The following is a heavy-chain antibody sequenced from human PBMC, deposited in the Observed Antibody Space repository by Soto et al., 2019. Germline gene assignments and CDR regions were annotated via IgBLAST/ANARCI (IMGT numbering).Heavy chain of an antibody. V-gene: IGHV1-69*12. J-gene: IGHJ3*02. Sequence: QVQLVQSGAEVKKPGSSVKVSCKASGGSFSTYAINWVRQAPGQGLEWMGGIIFGTPNYAQKFQGRVTITADESTNTAYMELTSLKSDDTAMYFCARVRSVGNHFDAFDIWGQGTLVTVSS. CDR2: IIFGTP. CDR3: ARVRSVGNHFDAFDI. D-gene: IGHD2-15*01. CDR1: GGSFSTYA.